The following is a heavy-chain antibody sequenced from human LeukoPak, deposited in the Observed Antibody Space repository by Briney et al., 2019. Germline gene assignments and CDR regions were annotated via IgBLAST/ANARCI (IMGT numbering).Heavy chain of an antibody. Sequence: PSETLSLTCTVSGGSISSSSYYWGWIRQPPGKGLEWIGSIYYSGSTYYNPSLKSRVTISVDTSKNQFSLKLSSVTAVDTAVYYCAGGESPIDYWGQGTLVTVSS. J-gene: IGHJ4*02. CDR1: GGSISSSSYY. CDR3: AGGESPIDY. D-gene: IGHD3-10*01. CDR2: IYYSGST. V-gene: IGHV4-39*07.